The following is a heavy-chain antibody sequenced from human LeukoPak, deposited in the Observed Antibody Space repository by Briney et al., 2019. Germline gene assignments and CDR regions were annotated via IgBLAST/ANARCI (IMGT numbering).Heavy chain of an antibody. CDR3: ARLAKVESRSLAHYFDS. CDR2: VYYTGGT. CDR1: GASISPDY. J-gene: IGHJ4*02. D-gene: IGHD1-26*01. Sequence: SETLSLTCTVSGASISPDYWSWIRQPPGKGLEFIGYVYYTGGTNYNPTLKSRVTISVDTSKNQFSLKLISVTAADTAVYRCARLAKVESRSLAHYFDSWGQGALVTVSS. V-gene: IGHV4-59*01.